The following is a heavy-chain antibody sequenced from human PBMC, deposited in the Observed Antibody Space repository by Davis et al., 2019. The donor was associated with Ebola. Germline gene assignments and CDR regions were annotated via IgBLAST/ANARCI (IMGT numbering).Heavy chain of an antibody. D-gene: IGHD5-24*01. Sequence: YSWGWIRQAPGKGLEWVSYISSFSSYTNYADSVKGRFTIPRDNAKNSLYLQMNSLRAEDTAVYYCARGEKRWLQFYGMDVWGQGTTVTVSS. CDR1: YS. CDR3: ARGEKRWLQFYGMDV. V-gene: IGHV3-11*06. CDR2: ISSFSSYT. J-gene: IGHJ6*02.